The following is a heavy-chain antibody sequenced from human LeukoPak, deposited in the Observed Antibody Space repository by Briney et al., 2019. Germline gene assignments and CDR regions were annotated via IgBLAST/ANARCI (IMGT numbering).Heavy chain of an antibody. D-gene: IGHD6-19*01. CDR3: ARGRLGTYSSGRFWNY. CDR1: GYTFTGYY. Sequence: APVKVSCKASGYTFTGYYMHWVRQAPGQGLEWMGWINPDSGGTNYAQKFQGRVTMTRDTSISTAYMELSRLRSDDTAVYYCARGRLGTYSSGRFWNYWGQGTLVTVSS. V-gene: IGHV1-2*02. J-gene: IGHJ4*02. CDR2: INPDSGGT.